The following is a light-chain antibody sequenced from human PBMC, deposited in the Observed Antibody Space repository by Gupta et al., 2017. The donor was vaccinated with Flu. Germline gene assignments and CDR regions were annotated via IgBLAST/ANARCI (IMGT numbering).Light chain of an antibody. CDR1: KIGIKS. Sequence: SYVLTQPPSVSVAPGQTASLPCGGNKIGIKSVQWYQQKPGQAPVLVVHDDSDRPSGIPERFSGSNSENTATLTIRRVEAGDEADYYCQVWERSDDHVAFGGGTKLTVL. CDR2: DDS. CDR3: QVWERSDDHVA. J-gene: IGLJ2*01. V-gene: IGLV3-21*02.